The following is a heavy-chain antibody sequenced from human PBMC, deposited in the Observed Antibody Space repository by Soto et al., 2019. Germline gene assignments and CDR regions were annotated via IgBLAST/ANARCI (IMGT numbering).Heavy chain of an antibody. V-gene: IGHV1-8*01. CDR3: AREAASDPSFYYHYMDV. Sequence: QEQLVQSGAEVKKPGAPVKVSCKASGYTFSNYNINWVRQASGQGLEWMGWMNPDSGNTGYAEKFQGRVTMTRNRSISTACMELSGLRSEDTAVYYCAREAASDPSFYYHYMDVWGKGTTVTVSS. J-gene: IGHJ6*03. CDR1: GYTFSNYN. D-gene: IGHD6-25*01. CDR2: MNPDSGNT.